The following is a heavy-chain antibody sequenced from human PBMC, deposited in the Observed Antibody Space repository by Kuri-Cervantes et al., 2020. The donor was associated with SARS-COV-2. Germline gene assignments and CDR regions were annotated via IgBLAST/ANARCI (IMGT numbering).Heavy chain of an antibody. D-gene: IGHD3-3*01. J-gene: IGHJ4*02. CDR3: ASDRAGDTIFGVVIDY. V-gene: IGHV3-30*04. Sequence: GGSLRLSCAASGFTFSSYAMHWVRQAPGKGLEWVAVISYDGSNKYYADSVKGRFTISRDNSKNTLYLQMNSLRAEDAAVYYCASDRAGDTIFGVVIDYWGQGTLVTVSS. CDR1: GFTFSSYA. CDR2: ISYDGSNK.